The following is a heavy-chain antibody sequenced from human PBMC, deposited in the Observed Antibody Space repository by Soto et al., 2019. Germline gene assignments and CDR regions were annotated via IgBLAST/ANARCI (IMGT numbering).Heavy chain of an antibody. CDR1: GGSVSSGSYY. CDR3: ARDFCGGDCYDDYYYYAMDV. CDR2: VFYNGST. V-gene: IGHV4-61*01. J-gene: IGHJ6*02. Sequence: PSETLSLTCSVSGGSVSSGSYYWSWIRQPPGKGLEWIGYVFYNGSTNYNPSLRSRVSISVDTSKNQFSLKLRSLTAADTAVYYCARDFCGGDCYDDYYYYAMDVWGQGTTVTVSS. D-gene: IGHD2-21*02.